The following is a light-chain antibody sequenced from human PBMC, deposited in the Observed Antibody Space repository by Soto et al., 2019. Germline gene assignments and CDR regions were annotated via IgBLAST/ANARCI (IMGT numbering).Light chain of an antibody. V-gene: IGLV2-14*01. J-gene: IGLJ1*01. CDR3: SSYTSSSTYV. CDR1: SSDVGGYNY. CDR2: DVS. Sequence: QSALTQPASVSGSPGQSITISCTGTSSDVGGYNYVSWYQQHPGKAPKLMIYDVSNRPSGVSNRFSGYKSGNTASLTISGLQAEDEADYYCSSYTSSSTYVFGTGTKLTDL.